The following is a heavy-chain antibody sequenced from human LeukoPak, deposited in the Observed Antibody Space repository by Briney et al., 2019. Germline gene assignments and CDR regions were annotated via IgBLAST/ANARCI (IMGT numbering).Heavy chain of an antibody. CDR3: AREYLGSSSWFQN. J-gene: IGHJ1*01. CDR2: IYYSGST. D-gene: IGHD6-13*01. CDR1: GGSISSYY. V-gene: IGHV4-59*01. Sequence: SETLSLTCTVSGGSISSYYWSWIRQPPGKGLEWFGYIYYSGSTNYNPSLKSRVTISVDTSKNQFSLKLSSVTAADTAVYYCAREYLGSSSWFQNWGQGTLVTVSS.